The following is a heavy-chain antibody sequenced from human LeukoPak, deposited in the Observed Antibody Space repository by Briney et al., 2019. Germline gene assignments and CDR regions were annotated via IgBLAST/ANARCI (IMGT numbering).Heavy chain of an antibody. V-gene: IGHV4-30-2*01. Sequence: SETLSLTCAVSGGSISSGGYSWRWIRQPPGKGLEWIGYIYHSGSTYYNPSLKSRVTISVDMSKNQFSLKLSSVTAADTAVYYCARGTTSFDYWGEGTLVTVSS. CDR1: GGSISSGGYS. CDR2: IYHSGST. CDR3: ARGTTSFDY. J-gene: IGHJ4*02. D-gene: IGHD1-7*01.